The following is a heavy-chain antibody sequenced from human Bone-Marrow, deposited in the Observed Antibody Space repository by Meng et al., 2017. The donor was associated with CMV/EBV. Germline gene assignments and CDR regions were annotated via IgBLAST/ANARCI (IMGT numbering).Heavy chain of an antibody. CDR1: GFTFSSYS. CDR2: ISSSGSTI. Sequence: GGSLRLSCAASGFTFSSYSMNWVRQAPGKGLEWVSYISSSGSTIYYADSVKGRFTISRDNAKNSLYLQMNSLRAEDTAVYYCARVADWSGYYYYGMDVWGQETTVTVPS. V-gene: IGHV3-48*04. J-gene: IGHJ6*02. CDR3: ARVADWSGYYYYGMDV. D-gene: IGHD3-3*01.